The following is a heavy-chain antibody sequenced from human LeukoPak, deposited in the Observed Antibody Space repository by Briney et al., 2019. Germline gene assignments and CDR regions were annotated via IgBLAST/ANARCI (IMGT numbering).Heavy chain of an antibody. CDR1: GGSISSYY. V-gene: IGHV4-59*04. Sequence: SETLSLTCTVSGGSISSYYWSWIRQPPGKGLEWIGSVYYSGSTYYNPSLTSRVTISVDTSKKQFSLKLNSVTAADTAVYYCARKEGGQLVNTRRWFDPWGQGTLATVSS. J-gene: IGHJ5*02. CDR2: VYYSGST. CDR3: ARKEGGQLVNTRRWFDP. D-gene: IGHD6-13*01.